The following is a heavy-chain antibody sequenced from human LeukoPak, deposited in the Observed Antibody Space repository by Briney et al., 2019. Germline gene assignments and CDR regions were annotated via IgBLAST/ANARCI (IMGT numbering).Heavy chain of an antibody. Sequence: ASQKVSCKASGYTFTGYYLHWVRQAPGQGLEWISWINPNSGGTNYAQKFQGRVTMTRDTSISTAYMELSRLRSDDTAVYYCARAITMIVVVPAYWGQGTLVTVSS. J-gene: IGHJ4*02. D-gene: IGHD3-22*01. CDR1: GYTFTGYY. CDR2: INPNSGGT. V-gene: IGHV1-2*02. CDR3: ARAITMIVVVPAY.